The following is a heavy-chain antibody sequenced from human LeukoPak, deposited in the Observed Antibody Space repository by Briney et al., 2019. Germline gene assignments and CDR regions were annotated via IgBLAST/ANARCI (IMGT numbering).Heavy chain of an antibody. CDR2: ISYSGRNT. Sequence: PGGSLRLSCAASRFTFSSNAMSWVRRAPDKGLEWVSRISYSGRNTYYADSVKGRFTISRDNSKNTLYLQMNSLRAEDTAVYYCAKPDDSSGYYYVFDYWGQGTLVTVSS. J-gene: IGHJ4*02. CDR1: RFTFSSNA. CDR3: AKPDDSSGYYYVFDY. D-gene: IGHD3-22*01. V-gene: IGHV3-23*01.